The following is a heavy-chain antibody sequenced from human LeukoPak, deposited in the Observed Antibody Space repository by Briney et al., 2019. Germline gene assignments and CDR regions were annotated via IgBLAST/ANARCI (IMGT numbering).Heavy chain of an antibody. J-gene: IGHJ4*02. V-gene: IGHV1-2*02. Sequence: ASAKVSCKASGYTFTGYYIHWVRQAPGQGLEWMAWINPNTGDTNYAQRFQGRVTMTRDTSVNTAYMELSRLRSDDAAVYFCAREESFSGGSQSLDYWGQGTLVTVSS. CDR3: AREESFSGGSQSLDY. CDR1: GYTFTGYY. D-gene: IGHD2-15*01. CDR2: INPNTGDT.